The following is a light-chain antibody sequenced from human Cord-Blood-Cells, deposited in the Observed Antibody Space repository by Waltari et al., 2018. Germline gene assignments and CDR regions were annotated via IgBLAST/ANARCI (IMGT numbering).Light chain of an antibody. V-gene: IGKV3-15*01. J-gene: IGKJ2*01. CDR3: QQYNNWPPYT. CDR1: HSVSSN. CDR2: GAS. Sequence: ELVMTQSPAPLSVSPGERATLSCRASHSVSSNLAWYQQKPGQAPRLLIYGASTRATGIPARFSGSGSGTEFTLTISSLQSEDFAVYYCQQYNNWPPYTFGQGTKLEIK.